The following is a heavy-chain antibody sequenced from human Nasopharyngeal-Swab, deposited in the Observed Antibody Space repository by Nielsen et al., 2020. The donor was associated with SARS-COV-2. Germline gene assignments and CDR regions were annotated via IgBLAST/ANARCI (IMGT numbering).Heavy chain of an antibody. Sequence: VRQAPGKGLEWVSYISSSSSTIYYADSVKGRFTISRDNAKNSLYLQMNSLRAEDTAVYYCARDSYPEEACCGGDCYLNYYYYYVMDVWGQGTTVTVSS. J-gene: IGHJ6*02. CDR2: ISSSSSTI. D-gene: IGHD2-21*01. V-gene: IGHV3-48*04. CDR3: ARDSYPEEACCGGDCYLNYYYYYVMDV.